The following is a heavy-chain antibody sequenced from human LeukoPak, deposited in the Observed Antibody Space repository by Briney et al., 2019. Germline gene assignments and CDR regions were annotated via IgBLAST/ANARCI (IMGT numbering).Heavy chain of an antibody. Sequence: KTSETLSLTCTVSGGSISSSGYYWGWNRQPPGKGLEWIASIYYSGSTYYNPSLKSRVTISVDTSKNQLSLKLSSLTAADTAVYYCARHEYSGSYYGLSWFDPWGQGTLVTVSS. CDR3: ARHEYSGSYYGLSWFDP. V-gene: IGHV4-39*01. CDR2: IYYSGST. D-gene: IGHD1-26*01. CDR1: GGSISSSGYY. J-gene: IGHJ5*02.